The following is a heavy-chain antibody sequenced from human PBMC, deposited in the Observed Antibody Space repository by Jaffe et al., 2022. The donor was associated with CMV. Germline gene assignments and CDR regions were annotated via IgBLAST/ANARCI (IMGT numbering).Heavy chain of an antibody. D-gene: IGHD1-26*01. CDR3: ARGASKWAVSSEQADMDV. CDR2: MNPNSGNT. J-gene: IGHJ6*02. Sequence: QVQLVQSGAEVKKPGASVKVSCKASGYTFTSYDINWVRQATGQGLEWMGWMNPNSGNTGYAQKFQGRVTMTRNTSISTAYMELSSLRSEDTAVYYCARGASKWAVSSEQADMDVWGQGTTVTVSS. CDR1: GYTFTSYD. V-gene: IGHV1-8*01.